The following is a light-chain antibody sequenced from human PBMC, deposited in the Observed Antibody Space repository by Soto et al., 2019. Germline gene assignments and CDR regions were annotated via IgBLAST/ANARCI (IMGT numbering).Light chain of an antibody. Sequence: EIVMTQSLLSLPVTPGEPASISCRSSQSLLHRNGYDSLDWYLQKPGQSPQLLIYLGSNRASGVPARFSGSGSGTDFTLKISRVEADVVGVYYCMQALQSPPTFGQGTKVEIK. CDR2: LGS. CDR1: QSLLHRNGYDS. J-gene: IGKJ1*01. CDR3: MQALQSPPT. V-gene: IGKV2-28*01.